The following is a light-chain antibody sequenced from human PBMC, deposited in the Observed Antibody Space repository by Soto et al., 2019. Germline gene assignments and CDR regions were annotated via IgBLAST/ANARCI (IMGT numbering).Light chain of an antibody. V-gene: IGLV2-14*03. CDR2: DVS. J-gene: IGLJ2*01. Sequence: QSALTQPASVSGCPGQSITISCTGTSSDVGGYNYVSWYQQHPGKAPKLMIYDVSNRPSGVSNRFSGSKSVNTASLTISGLQAEDEADYYCSSYTSSSTVVFGGGTKVTVL. CDR1: SSDVGGYNY. CDR3: SSYTSSSTVV.